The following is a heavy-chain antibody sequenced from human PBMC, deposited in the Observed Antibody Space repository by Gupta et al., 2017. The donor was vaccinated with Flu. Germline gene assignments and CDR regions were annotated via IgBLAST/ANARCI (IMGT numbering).Heavy chain of an antibody. D-gene: IGHD6-19*01. CDR1: AFTFSSHA. V-gene: IGHV3-23*01. CDR3: AKLRLAGAGHLGAFDI. CDR2: SGGSGGSK. Sequence: EVQLLASGGGLVQPGGPLRLSCAASAFTFSSHAMRWVRQAPGKGLEGGSASGGSGGSKSYADSVKGRFTISRDNSKNTRYLKMNSLRAEDTAVYYCAKLRLAGAGHLGAFDIWGQGTMVTVSS. J-gene: IGHJ3*02.